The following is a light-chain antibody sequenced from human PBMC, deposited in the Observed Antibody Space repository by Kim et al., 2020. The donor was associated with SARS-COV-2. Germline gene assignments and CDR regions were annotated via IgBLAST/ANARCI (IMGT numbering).Light chain of an antibody. CDR2: KAS. V-gene: IGKV1-5*03. Sequence: DLQMTQSPSTLSASVGDRVTITCRASQSISSWLAWYQQKPGKAPKLLIYKASNLESGVPSRFSGSGSGTEFTLTISSLQPDDFASYYCQQYSSYYTFGQGTKLEI. J-gene: IGKJ2*01. CDR3: QQYSSYYT. CDR1: QSISSW.